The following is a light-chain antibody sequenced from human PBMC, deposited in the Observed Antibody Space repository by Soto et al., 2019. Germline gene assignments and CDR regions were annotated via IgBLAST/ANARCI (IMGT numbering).Light chain of an antibody. CDR1: QMISTW. CDR3: QQYHSYSDT. J-gene: IGKJ3*01. V-gene: IGKV1-5*01. Sequence: DIQMTQSPSTLSASEGDRVTITCRASQMISTWLAWYQQKPGKAPKLLIYHASALESGVPSRFSGSGSGTEFTLTISSLQPDDFATYYCQQYHSYSDTFGPGTKVDIK. CDR2: HAS.